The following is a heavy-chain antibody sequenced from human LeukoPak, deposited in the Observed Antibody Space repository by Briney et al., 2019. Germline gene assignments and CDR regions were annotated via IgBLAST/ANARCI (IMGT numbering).Heavy chain of an antibody. D-gene: IGHD5-12*01. V-gene: IGHV1-69*04. Sequence: SVKVSCKASGGTFSSYAISWVRQAPGQGLERMGRIIPILGIANYAQKFQGRVTITADKSTSTAYMELSSLRSEDTAVYYCARVNIVASRYYYYGMDVWGQGTTVTVSS. J-gene: IGHJ6*02. CDR3: ARVNIVASRYYYYGMDV. CDR1: GGTFSSYA. CDR2: IIPILGIA.